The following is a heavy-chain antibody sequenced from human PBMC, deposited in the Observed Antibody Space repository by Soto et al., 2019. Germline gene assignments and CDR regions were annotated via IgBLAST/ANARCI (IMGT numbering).Heavy chain of an antibody. CDR1: GFTFSSYG. Sequence: GGSPRLSCAASGFTFSSYGMHWVRQAPGKGLEWVAVISYDGSNKYYADSVKGRFTISRDNSKNTLYPQMNSLRAEDTAVYYCAKVRDMGWNLPFDYWGQGTLVTVSS. D-gene: IGHD1-1*01. CDR2: ISYDGSNK. V-gene: IGHV3-30*18. CDR3: AKVRDMGWNLPFDY. J-gene: IGHJ4*02.